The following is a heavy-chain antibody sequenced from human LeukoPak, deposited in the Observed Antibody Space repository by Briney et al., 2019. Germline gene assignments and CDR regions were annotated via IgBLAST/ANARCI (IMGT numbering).Heavy chain of an antibody. D-gene: IGHD6-19*01. Sequence: GGSLRLSCAASGFTVSSNYMSWVRQAPGKGLEWVSVIYSGGNTYYADSVKGRFTISRDNSKNTLYLQINSLRVEDTAVYYCASEKNDSSGSFDYWGQGTLVTVSS. CDR3: ASEKNDSSGSFDY. V-gene: IGHV3-66*01. CDR1: GFTVSSNY. J-gene: IGHJ4*02. CDR2: IYSGGNT.